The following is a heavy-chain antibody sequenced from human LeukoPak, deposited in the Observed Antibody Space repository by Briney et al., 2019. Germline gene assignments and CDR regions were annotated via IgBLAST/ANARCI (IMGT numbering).Heavy chain of an antibody. Sequence: GGSLRLSCVASGFTFSDYAMNWVRQAPGKGLEWVSTITFSGITTSYAASVKGRFTISRDNSKSTLYPQMSSLRAEDTAVYYCAKSVAIGFDIWGQGTMVTVSS. D-gene: IGHD5-12*01. CDR1: GFTFSDYA. CDR2: ITFSGITT. V-gene: IGHV3-23*01. CDR3: AKSVAIGFDI. J-gene: IGHJ3*02.